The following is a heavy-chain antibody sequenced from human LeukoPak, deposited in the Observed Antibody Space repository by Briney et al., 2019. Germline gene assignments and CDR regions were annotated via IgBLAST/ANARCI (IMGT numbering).Heavy chain of an antibody. D-gene: IGHD5-12*01. Sequence: SETLSLTCTVSGGSISSGGYYRSWIRQPAGKGLEWIGRIYTSGSTNYNPSLKSRVTISVDTSKNQFSLKLSSVTAADTAVYYCARDGRGSFDYWGQGTLVTVSS. CDR2: IYTSGST. CDR3: ARDGRGSFDY. V-gene: IGHV4-61*02. CDR1: GGSISSGGYY. J-gene: IGHJ4*02.